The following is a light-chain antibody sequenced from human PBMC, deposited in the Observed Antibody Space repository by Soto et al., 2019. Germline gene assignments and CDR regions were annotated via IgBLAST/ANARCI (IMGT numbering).Light chain of an antibody. V-gene: IGKV1-39*01. J-gene: IGKJ1*01. Sequence: DIQMTQSPSSLSASVGDRVTITCRASQSISSYLNWYQQKPGKAPKLLIYAASSLQSGVPSRFSGSGSGTDFTLTISSLQPEDFSTYYCQHRYSTPLRFGHGPKLDIK. CDR2: AAS. CDR1: QSISSY. CDR3: QHRYSTPLR.